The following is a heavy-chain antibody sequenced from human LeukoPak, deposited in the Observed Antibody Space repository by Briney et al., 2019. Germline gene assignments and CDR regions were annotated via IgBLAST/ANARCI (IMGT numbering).Heavy chain of an antibody. J-gene: IGHJ4*02. CDR3: ARGDGMVVPATLYSDY. Sequence: GGSLRLSCAASGFTFSNYAMSWVRQAPGKGLEWVANIKQDGSEKYYVDSVKGRFTISRDNAKNSLYLQMNSLRAEDTAVYYCARGDGMVVPATLYSDYWGQGTLVTVSS. CDR1: GFTFSNYA. V-gene: IGHV3-7*01. CDR2: IKQDGSEK. D-gene: IGHD2-2*01.